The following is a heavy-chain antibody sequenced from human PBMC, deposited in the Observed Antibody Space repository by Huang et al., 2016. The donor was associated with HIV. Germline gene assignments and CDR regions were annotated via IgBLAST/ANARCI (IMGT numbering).Heavy chain of an antibody. V-gene: IGHV1-2*02. D-gene: IGHD3-10*01. Sequence: QVQLVQSGAEVKKPGASVKVSCRTSGYIFTDYYIHWVRQAPGQGLERMGGVNPKSGATNQAQRFQGRLHMTTDTSTSAVYMELANLRSDDTAVYYCARAVVRGLIIRFDPWGQGTLVTVSS. CDR3: ARAVVRGLIIRFDP. J-gene: IGHJ5*02. CDR1: GYIFTDYY. CDR2: VNPKSGAT.